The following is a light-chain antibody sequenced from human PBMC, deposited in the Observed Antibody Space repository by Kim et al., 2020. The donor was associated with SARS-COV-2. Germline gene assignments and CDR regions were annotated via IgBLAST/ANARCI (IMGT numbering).Light chain of an antibody. Sequence: LGQTVRIACQGDSLRTFYASWYQRRPGQAPLLVIYGENDRPSGIPDRFSGSRSGNSASLTITGVQAEDEADYYCQSRDSSGNHQGVFGGGTRLTVL. V-gene: IGLV3-19*01. CDR2: GEN. CDR1: SLRTFY. CDR3: QSRDSSGNHQGV. J-gene: IGLJ3*02.